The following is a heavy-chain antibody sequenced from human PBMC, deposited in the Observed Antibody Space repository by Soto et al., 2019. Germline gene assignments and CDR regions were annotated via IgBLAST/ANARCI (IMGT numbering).Heavy chain of an antibody. CDR1: GGSIISCY. CDR3: ARPGEKATIGY. J-gene: IGHJ4*02. V-gene: IGHV4-59*01. D-gene: IGHD2-21*01. CDR2: IYYSGST. Sequence: SVTLSVTWTVSGGSIISCYWSWIRQPPGKGLEWIGYIYYSGSTNYNPSLKSRVTISVDTSKNQFSLKLSSVTAADTAVYYCARPGEKATIGYWGQGTLVTVSS.